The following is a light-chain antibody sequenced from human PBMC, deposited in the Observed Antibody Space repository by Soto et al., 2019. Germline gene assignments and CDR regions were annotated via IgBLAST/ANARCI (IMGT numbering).Light chain of an antibody. J-gene: IGLJ1*01. CDR1: SSDVGGYNY. CDR2: DVN. V-gene: IGLV2-11*01. Sequence: QSALTQPRSVSGSPGQSVTISCTGTSSDVGGYNYVSWYQQHPGKAPKLMIYDVNKRPPGVPDRFSGSKSGNTASLTISGLQAEDEADYYCCSYAGSYTYVFGTGTKLTVL. CDR3: CSYAGSYTYV.